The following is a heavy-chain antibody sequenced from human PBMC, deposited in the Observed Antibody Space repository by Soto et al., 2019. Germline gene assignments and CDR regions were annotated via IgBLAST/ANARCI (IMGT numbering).Heavy chain of an antibody. Sequence: QVQLVQSGAEVKKPGSAVKVSCKDSRGTFSTYSMFWVRQAPGQGLEWMGRIIPMLGIANYAQKFQGRVTITADKSTGTAYMELSSLRSEDTALYYCTIGSWSGEVFDIWGQGKMVTVSS. CDR2: IIPMLGIA. D-gene: IGHD2-21*01. V-gene: IGHV1-69*02. J-gene: IGHJ3*02. CDR1: RGTFSTYS. CDR3: TIGSWSGEVFDI.